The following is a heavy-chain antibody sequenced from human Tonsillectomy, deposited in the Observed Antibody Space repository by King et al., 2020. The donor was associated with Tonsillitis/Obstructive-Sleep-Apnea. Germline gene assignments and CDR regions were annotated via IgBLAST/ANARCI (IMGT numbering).Heavy chain of an antibody. CDR3: AKDPPRGGVTGGRAFDI. CDR2: ISGSGGGT. D-gene: IGHD7-27*01. J-gene: IGHJ3*02. Sequence: QLVQSGGGLVQPGGSLRLSCAASGFTFSSYAMSWVRQAPGKGLEWVSGISGSGGGTYYADSVKGRFTISRDNSKNTLYLQMNSLRAEDTAVYYCAKDPPRGGVTGGRAFDIWGQGTMVTVSS. V-gene: IGHV3-23*04. CDR1: GFTFSSYA.